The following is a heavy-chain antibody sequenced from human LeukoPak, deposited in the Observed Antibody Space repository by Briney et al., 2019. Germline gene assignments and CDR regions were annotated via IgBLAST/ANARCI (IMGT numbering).Heavy chain of an antibody. CDR2: ISSSSSYI. J-gene: IGHJ5*02. CDR3: ARDSGLYYYDSSGYSVSAP. V-gene: IGHV3-21*01. CDR1: GFTFSSYS. D-gene: IGHD3-22*01. Sequence: GGSLRLSCAASGFTFSSYSMNWVRQAPGKGLEWVSSISSSSSYIYYADSVKGRFTISRDQAKNSLYLKMNSLRAEETAVYYCARDSGLYYYDSSGYSVSAPWGQGTLVTVSS.